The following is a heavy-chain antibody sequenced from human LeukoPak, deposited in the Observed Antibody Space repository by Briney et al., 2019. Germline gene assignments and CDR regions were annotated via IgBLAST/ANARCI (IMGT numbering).Heavy chain of an antibody. CDR1: GGSISTYY. Sequence: SETLSLTCTVSGGSISTYYWTWIRQPPGNGLEWIGYIYYSGSTNYNPSLKSRVTISVDTSKNQFSLKLSSVTAADTAVYYCARVYGSGYDFRGAFDIWGQGTMVTVSS. V-gene: IGHV4-59*01. J-gene: IGHJ3*02. D-gene: IGHD5-12*01. CDR2: IYYSGST. CDR3: ARVYGSGYDFRGAFDI.